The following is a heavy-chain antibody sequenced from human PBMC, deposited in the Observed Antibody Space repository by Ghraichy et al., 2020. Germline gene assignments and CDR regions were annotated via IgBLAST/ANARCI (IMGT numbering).Heavy chain of an antibody. Sequence: GGSLRLSCVGSGFTFSGYSMNWVRQSPGKGLELVSYITSSGRTISYADSVKGRFTISRDNAQNSLYLQMNSLRDEDTAVYYCARASKVVRFYYYDGMDVWRQGTTVTVSS. CDR3: ARASKVVRFYYYDGMDV. CDR1: GFTFSGYS. V-gene: IGHV3-48*02. J-gene: IGHJ6*02. CDR2: ITSSGRTI. D-gene: IGHD4-23*01.